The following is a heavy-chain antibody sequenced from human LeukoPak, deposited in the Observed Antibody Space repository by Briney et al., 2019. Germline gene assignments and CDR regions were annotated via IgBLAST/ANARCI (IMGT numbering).Heavy chain of an antibody. CDR1: GYTFTSYA. J-gene: IGHJ4*02. D-gene: IGHD6-19*01. Sequence: GASVKVSCKASGYTFTSYAMNWVRQAPGQGLEWMGWINTNTGNPTYAQGFTGRFVFSLDTSVSTAYLQISSLKAEDTAVYYCARPTPGYSSTFFGDWGQGTLVTVSS. CDR2: INTNTGNP. V-gene: IGHV7-4-1*02. CDR3: ARPTPGYSSTFFGD.